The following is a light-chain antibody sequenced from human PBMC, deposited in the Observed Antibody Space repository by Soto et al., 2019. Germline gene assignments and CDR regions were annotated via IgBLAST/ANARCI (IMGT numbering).Light chain of an antibody. Sequence: AIQMTQSPSSLSASIGDRVTITCRASQGIRNDLGWYQDKPGKAPKLLIYAASNLQEGVPSRFSGSGSGTDFTLTITSLQPEDFATYYCLQDYNYPRTFGKGTKVEIK. CDR2: AAS. CDR1: QGIRND. J-gene: IGKJ1*01. V-gene: IGKV1-6*01. CDR3: LQDYNYPRT.